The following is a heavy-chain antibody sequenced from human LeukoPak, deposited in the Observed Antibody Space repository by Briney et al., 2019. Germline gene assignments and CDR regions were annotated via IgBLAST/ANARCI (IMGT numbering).Heavy chain of an antibody. CDR3: ARAFSSGIAVAGTGYYFDY. J-gene: IGHJ4*02. CDR1: GYTFTSYG. CDR2: ISAYNGNT. Sequence: ASVKVSCKASGYTFTSYGISWVRQAPGLGLEWMGWISAYNGNTNYAQKLQGRVTMTTDTSTSTAYMELRSLRSDDTAVYYCARAFSSGIAVAGTGYYFDYWGQGTLVTVSS. D-gene: IGHD6-19*01. V-gene: IGHV1-18*01.